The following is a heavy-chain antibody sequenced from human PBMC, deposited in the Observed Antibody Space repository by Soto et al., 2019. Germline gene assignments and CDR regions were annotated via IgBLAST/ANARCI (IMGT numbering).Heavy chain of an antibody. CDR3: ARDFSLLSGGWFDP. CDR2: ISAYNGNT. D-gene: IGHD3-10*01. CDR1: GYTFTSYG. V-gene: IGHV1-18*04. Sequence: ASVEVSCKASGYTFTSYGISWVRQAPGQGLEWTGWISAYNGNTNYAQKLQGRVTMTTDTSTSTAYMELRSLRSDDTAVYYCARDFSLLSGGWFDPWGQGTLVIVSS. J-gene: IGHJ5*02.